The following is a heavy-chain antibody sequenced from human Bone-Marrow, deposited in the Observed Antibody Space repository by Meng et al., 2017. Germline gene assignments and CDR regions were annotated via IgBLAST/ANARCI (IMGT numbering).Heavy chain of an antibody. CDR1: GGSFSGYY. CDR3: ARGGYCSGGSCN. J-gene: IGHJ4*02. V-gene: IGHV4-34*01. D-gene: IGHD2-15*01. CDR2: INHSGST. Sequence: QVQLQQWGAGLFKPSETLSLTCAVYGGSFSGYYWSWIRQPPGKGLEWIGEINHSGSTNYNPSLKSRVTISVDTSKNQFSLKLSSVTAADTAVYYCARGGYCSGGSCNWGQGTLVTVYS.